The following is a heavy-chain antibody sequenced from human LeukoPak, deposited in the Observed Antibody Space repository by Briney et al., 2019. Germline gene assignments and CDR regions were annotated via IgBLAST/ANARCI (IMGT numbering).Heavy chain of an antibody. J-gene: IGHJ5*02. CDR2: IKQDGSEK. CDR1: GFTFSSYW. D-gene: IGHD3-16*02. CDR3: ARETSVGTRGGLWGSYRLKWFDP. V-gene: IGHV3-7*01. Sequence: PGGSLRLPCAASGFTFSSYWMSWVRQAPGKGLEWVANIKQDGSEKYYVDFVKGRFTISRDNAKNSLYLQMNSLRVEDTAVYYCARETSVGTRGGLWGSYRLKWFDPWGQGTLGTVSS.